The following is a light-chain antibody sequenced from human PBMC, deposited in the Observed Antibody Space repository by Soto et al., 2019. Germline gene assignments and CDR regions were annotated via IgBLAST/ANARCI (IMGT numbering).Light chain of an antibody. J-gene: IGKJ1*01. V-gene: IGKV1-5*03. CDR3: QQYNSYPWT. CDR1: QSFSSW. CDR2: KAS. Sequence: DIQMTQSPSNLSASVGDRVTITCRASQSFSSWLAWYQQKPGKAPKLLIYKASSLEGGVPSRFSGSESGTEFTLTISSLQPDDFATYYCQQYNSYPWTFGQGTKVDIK.